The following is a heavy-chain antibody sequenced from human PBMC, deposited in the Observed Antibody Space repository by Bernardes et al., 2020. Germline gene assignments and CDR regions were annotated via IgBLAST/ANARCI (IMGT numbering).Heavy chain of an antibody. V-gene: IGHV3-15*07. CDR1: GFTFSNAW. D-gene: IGHD2-15*01. J-gene: IGHJ4*02. CDR3: TTDRSLEFVPYCSGGSCYSVVGY. CDR2: IRTKSDGGTA. Sequence: GGSLRLSCAASGFTFSNAWMNWVRQAPGKGLEWVGRIRTKSDGGTAEYAAPIQGRFTISRDDSKNTLYLQMNSLKTEDTAVYYCTTDRSLEFVPYCSGGSCYSVVGYWGQGTLVTVSS.